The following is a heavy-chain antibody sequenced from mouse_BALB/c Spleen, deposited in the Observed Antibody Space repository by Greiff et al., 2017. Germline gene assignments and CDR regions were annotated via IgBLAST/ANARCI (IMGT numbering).Heavy chain of an antibody. CDR1: GYTFTSYY. D-gene: IGHD1-1*01. CDR2: INPSNGGT. J-gene: IGHJ4*01. Sequence: QVQLQQSGAELVKPGASVKLSCKASGYTFTSYYMYWVKQRPGQGLEWIGEINPSNGGTNFNEKFKSKATLTVDKSSSTAYMQLSSLTSEDSAVYYCTRSDGNLYYYAMDYWGQGTSVTVSS. V-gene: IGHV1S81*02. CDR3: TRSDGNLYYYAMDY.